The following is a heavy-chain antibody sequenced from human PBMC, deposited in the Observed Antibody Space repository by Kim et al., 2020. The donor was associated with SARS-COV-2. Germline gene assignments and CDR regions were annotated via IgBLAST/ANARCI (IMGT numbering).Heavy chain of an antibody. CDR2: IYNRGST. J-gene: IGHJ5*02. CDR3: ARQRYFDWPHPNWFDP. V-gene: IGHV4-39*01. Sequence: SETLSLTCTVSGGSISSSSYYWGWIRQPPGKGLEWIGSIYNRGSTHYNPSLKSRVTISVDTSKNQFSLKLSSVTAADTAVYYCARQRYFDWPHPNWFDPWGQGTLVTVSS. CDR1: GGSISSSSYY. D-gene: IGHD3-9*01.